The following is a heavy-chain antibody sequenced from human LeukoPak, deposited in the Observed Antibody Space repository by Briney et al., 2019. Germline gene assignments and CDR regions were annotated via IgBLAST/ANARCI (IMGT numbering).Heavy chain of an antibody. CDR2: IYPGDSDT. Sequence: GESLKISCKGSGYSFTSYWIGWVRQMPGKGLAWMGIIYPGDSDTRYSPPFQGQVTISADKSISTAYLQWSSLKASDTAMYYCARVGIAAAGTFDYWGQGTLVTVSS. CDR3: ARVGIAAAGTFDY. CDR1: GYSFTSYW. D-gene: IGHD6-13*01. J-gene: IGHJ4*02. V-gene: IGHV5-51*01.